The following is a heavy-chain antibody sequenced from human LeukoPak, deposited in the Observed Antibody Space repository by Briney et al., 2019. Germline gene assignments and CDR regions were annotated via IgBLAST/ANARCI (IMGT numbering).Heavy chain of an antibody. V-gene: IGHV1-46*01. J-gene: IGHJ6*03. CDR1: GYTFTSYY. CDR3: ARDGITMVRGVIYYYYYMDV. CDR2: INPTGGST. Sequence: ASVKVSCKASGYTFTSYYMHWVRQSPGQGLEWMGLINPTGGSTGYAQKFQGRATMTRDMSTSTDYMELSSLRSEDTAIYYCARDGITMVRGVIYYYYYMDVWGKGTTVTVSS. D-gene: IGHD3-10*01.